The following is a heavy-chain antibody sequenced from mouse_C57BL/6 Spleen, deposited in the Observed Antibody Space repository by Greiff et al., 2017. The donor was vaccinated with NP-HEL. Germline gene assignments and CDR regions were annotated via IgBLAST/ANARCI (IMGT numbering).Heavy chain of an antibody. CDR2: IDPNSGGT. CDR3: ARFAYYSNYEGYAMDY. J-gene: IGHJ4*01. CDR1: GYTFTSYW. Sequence: VQLQQPGAELVKPGASVKLSCKASGYTFTSYWMHWVKQRPGRGLEWIGRIDPNSGGTKYNEKFKSKATLTVDKPSSTAYMQLSSLTSDDSAVYYCARFAYYSNYEGYAMDYWDQGTSVTVSS. D-gene: IGHD2-5*01. V-gene: IGHV1-72*01.